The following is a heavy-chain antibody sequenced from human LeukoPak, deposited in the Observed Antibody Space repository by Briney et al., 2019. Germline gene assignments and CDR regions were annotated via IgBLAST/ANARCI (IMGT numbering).Heavy chain of an antibody. V-gene: IGHV4-34*01. J-gene: IGHJ4*02. D-gene: IGHD2-15*01. Sequence: PSETLSLTCAVYGGSFSGYYWSWIRQPPGKGLEWIGEINHSGSTNYNPSLKSRVTISVDTSKNQFSLKLSSVTAADTAVYYCVRDGGLGYCSGGSCGIEYWGQGTLVTVSS. CDR2: INHSGST. CDR1: GGSFSGYY. CDR3: VRDGGLGYCSGGSCGIEY.